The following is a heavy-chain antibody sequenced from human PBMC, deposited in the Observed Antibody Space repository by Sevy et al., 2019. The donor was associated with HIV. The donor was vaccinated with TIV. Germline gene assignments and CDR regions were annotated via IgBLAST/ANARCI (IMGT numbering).Heavy chain of an antibody. J-gene: IGHJ4*02. V-gene: IGHV3-15*07. CDR2: IKSKTDGGTT. D-gene: IGHD5-12*01. CDR1: GISFSNDW. CDR3: TGLNFDN. Sequence: GGSLRLSCAPSGISFSNDWMNWVRQAPGKGLEWVGRIKSKTDGGTTDYAATVTGRFTNSGDESKNMVYLQMNSLKTEDTAVYYCTGLNFDNWGQGTLVTVSS.